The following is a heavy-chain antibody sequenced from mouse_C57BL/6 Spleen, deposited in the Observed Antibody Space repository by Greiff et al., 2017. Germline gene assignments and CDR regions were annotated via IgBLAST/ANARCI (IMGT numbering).Heavy chain of an antibody. V-gene: IGHV2-9-1*01. J-gene: IGHJ2*01. D-gene: IGHD2-1*01. CDR3: ARNFFYGNSDYLDY. CDR2: LWTGGGT. CDR1: GFSLTRYA. Sequence: VQLKESGPGLVAPSQSLSITCTFSGFSLTRYAISWVRQPPGTGLEWLGVLWTGGGTNYNSALKSRLSISKDNSKSQVFLKMNSLQTDDTARYYWARNFFYGNSDYLDYWGQGTTLTVSS.